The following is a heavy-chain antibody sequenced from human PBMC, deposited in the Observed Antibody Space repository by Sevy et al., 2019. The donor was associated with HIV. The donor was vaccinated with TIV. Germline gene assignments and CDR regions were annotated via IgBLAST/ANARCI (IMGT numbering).Heavy chain of an antibody. J-gene: IGHJ4*01. CDR2: ISFDGNKK. CDR3: AKEERGFYEVKTGYYADGPSVDY. D-gene: IGHD3-9*01. Sequence: GGSLRLSCAASGFIFSGYGMHWVRQAPGRGLEWVSFISFDGNKKYYAEFVKGRFTISKDTSKNTLFLEMNSLGAEDTAVYFCAKEERGFYEVKTGYYADGPSVDYWGQGTLVTVSS. CDR1: GFIFSGYG. V-gene: IGHV3-30*18.